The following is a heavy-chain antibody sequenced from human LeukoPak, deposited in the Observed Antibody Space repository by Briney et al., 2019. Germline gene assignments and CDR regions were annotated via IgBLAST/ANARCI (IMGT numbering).Heavy chain of an antibody. V-gene: IGHV1-2*02. D-gene: IGHD3-22*01. CDR1: GYTFTGYY. Sequence: GASVKVSCKASGYTFTGYYMHWVRRAPGQGLEWMGWINPNSGGTNYAQKFQGRVTMTRDTSISTAYMELSRLRSDDTAVYYCAREYYYDSSGYYLANWFDPRGQGTLVTVSS. CDR3: AREYYYDSSGYYLANWFDP. J-gene: IGHJ5*02. CDR2: INPNSGGT.